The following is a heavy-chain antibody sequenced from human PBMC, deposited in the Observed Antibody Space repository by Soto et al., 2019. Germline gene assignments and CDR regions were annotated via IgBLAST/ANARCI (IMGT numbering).Heavy chain of an antibody. CDR1: GFTFISYE. CDR2: ISSSGSTI. D-gene: IGHD6-13*01. CDR3: ARVLYSSSWSTGGFDP. V-gene: IGHV3-48*03. Sequence: GGSLRLSCAASGFTFISYEMNWVRQAPGKGLEWVSYISSSGSTIYYADSVKGRFTISRDNAKNSLYLQMNSLRAEDTAVYYCARVLYSSSWSTGGFDPWGQGTLVTVSS. J-gene: IGHJ5*02.